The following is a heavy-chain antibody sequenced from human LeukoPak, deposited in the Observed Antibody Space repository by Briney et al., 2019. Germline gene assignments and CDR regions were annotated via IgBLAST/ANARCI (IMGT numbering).Heavy chain of an antibody. J-gene: IGHJ4*02. CDR3: VRENHGSCDY. D-gene: IGHD1-14*01. CDR1: GFPFSSYY. CDR2: ISSRSTYI. V-gene: IGHV3-21*01. Sequence: KPGGSLRLSCAASGFPFSSYYVNWVRQAPGKGLEWVSCISSRSTYIFYSDSVRGRFAISRDDARNSLHLQLNSLRAEDTAVYYCVRENHGSCDYWGQGSLVTVSS.